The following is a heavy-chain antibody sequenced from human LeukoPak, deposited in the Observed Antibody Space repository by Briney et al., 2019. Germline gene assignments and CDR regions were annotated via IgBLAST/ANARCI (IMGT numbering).Heavy chain of an antibody. Sequence: ASVKVSCKASGYSFIDYYIHWVRQAPGLGFEWLGWINPRTGDTHYGQQFQGRVTMTRDTSLTTVYMELNRLTSDDTAMYYCARDLRVPPVVAFFDSWGQGTLATVSS. CDR2: INPRTGDT. D-gene: IGHD2-2*01. J-gene: IGHJ4*02. V-gene: IGHV1-2*02. CDR1: GYSFIDYY. CDR3: ARDLRVPPVVAFFDS.